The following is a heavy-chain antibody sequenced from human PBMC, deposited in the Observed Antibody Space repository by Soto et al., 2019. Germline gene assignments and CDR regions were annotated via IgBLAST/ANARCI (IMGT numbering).Heavy chain of an antibody. D-gene: IGHD3-10*01. V-gene: IGHV1-18*01. CDR1: GYTFTNFG. CDR3: AREDFGGKIDY. J-gene: IGHJ4*02. Sequence: ASVKVSCKASGYTFTNFGISWVRQAPGQGLEWMGWISPYNGHTHYTQRFQGRVTMTTDTSTTTAFMELRSLRSDDTAVYYCAREDFGGKIDYWGQGTLVTVSS. CDR2: ISPYNGHT.